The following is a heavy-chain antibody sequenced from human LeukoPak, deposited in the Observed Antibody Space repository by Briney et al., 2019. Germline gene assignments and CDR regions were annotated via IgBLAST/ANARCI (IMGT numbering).Heavy chain of an antibody. Sequence: TSQTLSLTCTVSGGSISSGSYYWSWIRQPAGKGLEWIGRIYTSGSTNYNPSLKSRVTISVDTSKNQFSLKLSSVTAADTAVYYCARVRIVVVPAAKPYYYYYMDVWGKGTTVTISS. V-gene: IGHV4-61*02. CDR2: IYTSGST. CDR3: ARVRIVVVPAAKPYYYYYMDV. J-gene: IGHJ6*03. D-gene: IGHD2-2*01. CDR1: GGSISSGSYY.